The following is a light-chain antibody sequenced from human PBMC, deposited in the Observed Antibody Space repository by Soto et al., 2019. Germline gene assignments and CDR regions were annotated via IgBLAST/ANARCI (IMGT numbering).Light chain of an antibody. CDR1: QSISSW. CDR3: QQYSSYSWT. V-gene: IGKV1-5*03. CDR2: KAS. J-gene: IGKJ1*01. Sequence: DIQMTQSPSTLSASVGDRVTITCRASQSISSWLAWCQQKPGKAPKLLIYKASSLESGVPSRFSGSGSGTEFTLTISSLQPDDFATYYCQQYSSYSWTFGQGTKVEIK.